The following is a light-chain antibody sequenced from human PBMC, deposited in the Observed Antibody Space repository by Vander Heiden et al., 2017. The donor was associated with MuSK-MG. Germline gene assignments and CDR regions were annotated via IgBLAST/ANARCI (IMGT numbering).Light chain of an antibody. V-gene: IGLV1-44*01. J-gene: IGLJ3*02. CDR1: SSNIGSNS. CDR3: AAWDDSLNGPV. Sequence: QSVLTQPPSASGTPGQRVTISCSGSSSNIGSNSVNWYQQLPGTAPKLLIYSHTQRPSGVPDRFSGSKSGTSASLAISGLQSDDEADYYCAAWDDSLNGPVFGGGTKLTVL. CDR2: SHT.